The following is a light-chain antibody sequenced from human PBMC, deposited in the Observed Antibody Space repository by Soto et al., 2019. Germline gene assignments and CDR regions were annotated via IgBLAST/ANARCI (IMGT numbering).Light chain of an antibody. Sequence: EIVLTQSPGTLSLSPGERATLSCRASQSVSSSYLAWYQQKPGRAPSLLIYGASNRATGIPDRFSGSGSGTDFTLTISRPEPEDFAVYYCQQCVKTPYTFGQGTKLEIK. CDR2: GAS. V-gene: IGKV3-20*01. J-gene: IGKJ2*01. CDR3: QQCVKTPYT. CDR1: QSVSSSY.